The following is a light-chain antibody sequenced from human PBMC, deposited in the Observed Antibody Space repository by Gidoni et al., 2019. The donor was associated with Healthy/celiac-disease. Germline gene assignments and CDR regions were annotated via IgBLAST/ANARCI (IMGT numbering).Light chain of an antibody. V-gene: IGLV2-14*03. CDR2: DAS. J-gene: IGLJ3*02. Sequence: QSALTQPASGSGSPGQSITIHCTGTSSHVGGYNYVSWYQQHPGKAPKLMIYDASNRPSGVSNRFSGSKSGNTASRTISGLQAEDEADYYCSSYTSSSTLVVFGGGTKLTVL. CDR3: SSYTSSSTLVV. CDR1: SSHVGGYNY.